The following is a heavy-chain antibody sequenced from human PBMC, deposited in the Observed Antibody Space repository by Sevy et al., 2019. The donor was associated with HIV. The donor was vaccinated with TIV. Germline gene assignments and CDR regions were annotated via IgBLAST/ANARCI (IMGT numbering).Heavy chain of an antibody. V-gene: IGHV4-39*01. CDR2: ISYTGST. D-gene: IGHD2-15*01. J-gene: IGHJ5*02. CDR3: VRRGDNNWFDP. CDR1: GVSISGGAYY. Sequence: LESLSLTCTVSGVSISGGAYYWGWIRQPPGKGLEWIGSISYTGSTYYNPSLKSRVTISVDTSKNQFSLKLTSVTAADTAVYYCVRRGDNNWFDPWGQGTLVTVSS.